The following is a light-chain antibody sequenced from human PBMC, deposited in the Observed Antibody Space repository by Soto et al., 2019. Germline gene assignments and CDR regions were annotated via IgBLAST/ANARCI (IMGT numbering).Light chain of an antibody. V-gene: IGLV2-14*01. J-gene: IGLJ1*01. Sequence: QSALTPPASVSGSPGQSITISCTGTSSDVGGFNFVSWYQQYPGQAPKLVIYEVINRPSGISDRFSGSKSDNTASLTISGLQAEDEADYYCSSYRSGSIIYVFGNGTKVTVL. CDR1: SSDVGGFNF. CDR3: SSYRSGSIIYV. CDR2: EVI.